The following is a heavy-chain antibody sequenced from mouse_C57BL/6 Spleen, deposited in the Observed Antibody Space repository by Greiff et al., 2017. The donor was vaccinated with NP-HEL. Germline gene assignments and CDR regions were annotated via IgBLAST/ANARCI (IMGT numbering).Heavy chain of an antibody. CDR3: ARGVGPNAMDY. V-gene: IGHV1-80*01. J-gene: IGHJ4*01. CDR1: GYAFSSYW. Sequence: ESGAELVKPGASVKISCKASGYAFSSYWMNWVKQRPGKGLEWIGQIYPGDGDTNYNGKFKGKATLTADKSSSTAYMQLSSLTSEGSAVYVCARGVGPNAMDYWGQGTSVTVSS. CDR2: IYPGDGDT. D-gene: IGHD4-1*01.